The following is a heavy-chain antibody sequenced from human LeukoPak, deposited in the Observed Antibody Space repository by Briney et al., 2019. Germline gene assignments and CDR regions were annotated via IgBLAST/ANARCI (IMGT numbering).Heavy chain of an antibody. D-gene: IGHD2-2*01. CDR2: IYYSGIT. CDR3: ARDYQLLL. CDR1: GVSISSGGYY. J-gene: IGHJ4*02. Sequence: SQTLSLTCTVSGVSISSGGYYWSWIRPHPGKGREGIGYIYYSGITYYNPSLKSRVTISVDTSKNQFSLTLSSVTAADTAVYYCARDYQLLLWGQGTLVTVSS. V-gene: IGHV4-31*03.